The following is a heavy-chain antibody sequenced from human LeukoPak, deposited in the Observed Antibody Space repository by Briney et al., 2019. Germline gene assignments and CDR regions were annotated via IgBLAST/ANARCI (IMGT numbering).Heavy chain of an antibody. Sequence: SETLSLTCTVSGGSISSYYWSWIRQPPGKGLEWIGYIYYSGSTNYNPSLKSRVTISVDTSKNQFSLKLSSVTAADTAVYYCARDLMTTNDYWGQGTLVTVSS. CDR2: IYYSGST. J-gene: IGHJ4*02. CDR1: GGSISSYY. CDR3: ARDLMTTNDY. V-gene: IGHV4-59*01. D-gene: IGHD4-11*01.